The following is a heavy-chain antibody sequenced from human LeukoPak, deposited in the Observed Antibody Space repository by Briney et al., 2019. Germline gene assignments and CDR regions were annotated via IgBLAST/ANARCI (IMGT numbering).Heavy chain of an antibody. D-gene: IGHD6-19*01. CDR2: ISAYNGNT. V-gene: IGHV1-18*04. J-gene: IGHJ4*02. CDR3: ARDRIAVAGTVLDYFDY. Sequence: ASVKVSCKASGYTFTSYGISWVRQAPGQGLEWMGWISAYNGNTNYAQKLQGRVTMTTDTSTSTAHMELRSLRSDDTAVYYCARDRIAVAGTVLDYFDYWGQGTLVTVSP. CDR1: GYTFTSYG.